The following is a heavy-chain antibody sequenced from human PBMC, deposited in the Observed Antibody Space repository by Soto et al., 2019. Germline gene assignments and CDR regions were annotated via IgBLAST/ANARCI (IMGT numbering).Heavy chain of an antibody. CDR1: GGSISSSNW. J-gene: IGHJ6*04. D-gene: IGHD2-2*01. CDR2: IYYSGST. Sequence: SETLSLTCAVSGGSISSSNWWSWVRQPPGKGLEWIGEIYYSGSTHYNPSLESRVTISVDTSKNQFSLKVSSVTAADTAMYYCERLGGFCGGTSCQGYYALDFGGKGTRVTVSS. CDR3: ERLGGFCGGTSCQGYYALDF. V-gene: IGHV4-4*02.